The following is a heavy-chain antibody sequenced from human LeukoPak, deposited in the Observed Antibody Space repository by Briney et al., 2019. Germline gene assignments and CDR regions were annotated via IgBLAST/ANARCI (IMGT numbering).Heavy chain of an antibody. J-gene: IGHJ6*04. D-gene: IGHD2-15*01. V-gene: IGHV3-53*01. Sequence: GGSLRLSCAASGFTVSSNYMSCVRQAPGNGLEWVSVIYSGGSTYYADSVKGRFTTYRDNSKTMLYLQMNRLRAEDTAVYYCARDVVVAAIYYGMDVWGKGTPVTVSS. CDR3: ARDVVVAAIYYGMDV. CDR2: IYSGGST. CDR1: GFTVSSNY.